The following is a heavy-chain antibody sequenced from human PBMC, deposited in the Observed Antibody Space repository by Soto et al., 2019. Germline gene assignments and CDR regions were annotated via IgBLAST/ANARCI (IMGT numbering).Heavy chain of an antibody. J-gene: IGHJ3*02. Sequence: SGGSLRLSCAASGFTFSSYAMSWVRQAPGKGLEWVSAISGSGGSTYYADPVKGRFTISRDNSKNTLYLQMNSLRAEDTAVYYCAKGPHRGHAFDIWGQGTMVTVSS. CDR2: ISGSGGST. CDR3: AKGPHRGHAFDI. CDR1: GFTFSSYA. V-gene: IGHV3-23*01.